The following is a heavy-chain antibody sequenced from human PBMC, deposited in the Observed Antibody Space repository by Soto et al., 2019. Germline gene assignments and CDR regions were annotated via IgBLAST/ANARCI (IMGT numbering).Heavy chain of an antibody. D-gene: IGHD3-10*01. CDR1: GFTFNNYA. CDR3: XKGRGGSGSLTPRVDF. CDR2: ISGGGDTT. Sequence: EVQLLESGGGLVQPGGSLRLSCAASGFTFNNYAMTWVRQAPXXGLXXXSAISGGGDTTSYADSVKGRFTVSRDGSKNTLYLQMSSLRAEDTALYXCXKGRGGSGSLTPRVDFWGQGTLVTVSS. J-gene: IGHJ4*02. V-gene: IGHV3-23*01.